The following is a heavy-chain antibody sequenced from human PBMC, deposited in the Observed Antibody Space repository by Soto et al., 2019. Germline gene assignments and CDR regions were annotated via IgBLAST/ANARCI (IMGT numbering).Heavy chain of an antibody. J-gene: IGHJ1*01. V-gene: IGHV3-7*01. CDR2: INPDGSAK. CDR3: AAPTTGNVYINH. Sequence: PGGSLRLSCAASGFTFSSYWMTWLRQAPGKGLEWVANINPDGSAKYYVDSVKGRFTISRDNAKNSLYLQMNSLRVEDTAVYYCAAPTTGNVYINHWGQGALVTVSS. CDR1: GFTFSSYW. D-gene: IGHD2-8*02.